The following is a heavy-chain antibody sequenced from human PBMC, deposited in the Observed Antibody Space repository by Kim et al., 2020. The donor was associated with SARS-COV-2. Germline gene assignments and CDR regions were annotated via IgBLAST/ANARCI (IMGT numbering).Heavy chain of an antibody. J-gene: IGHJ4*02. Sequence: YAASVKGRFTISRDNSKNTLYLQMNSLGAEETAVYYCARVDMGNRAFDYWGQGTLVTVSS. CDR3: ARVDMGNRAFDY. D-gene: IGHD1-26*01. V-gene: IGHV3-30*01.